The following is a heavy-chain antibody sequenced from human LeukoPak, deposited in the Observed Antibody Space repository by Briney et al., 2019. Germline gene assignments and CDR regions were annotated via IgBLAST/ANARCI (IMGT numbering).Heavy chain of an antibody. CDR1: GFTFSNYW. CDR3: TSWGDTTAEYFQR. D-gene: IGHD2-21*02. CDR2: IKQDGSET. J-gene: IGHJ1*01. V-gene: IGHV3-7*01. Sequence: PGGSLRLSCAASGFTFSNYWMSWVRQAPGKGLEWVANIKQDGSETYYVDSVKGRFTISRDNAQNSMYLQMNSLRVEDTAVYYCTSWGDTTAEYFQRWGQGTLVTVSS.